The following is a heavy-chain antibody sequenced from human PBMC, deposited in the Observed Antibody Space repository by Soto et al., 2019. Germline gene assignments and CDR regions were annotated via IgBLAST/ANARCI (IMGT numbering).Heavy chain of an antibody. Sequence: GGSLRISCAASVFSFIDFAMSWVRQAPGKGLERDSGTSGSGHNTYYTESLKGRFTISRDNSKNTLSLQVKSLRAEDTAVYYCVKWGYSVYDFTPPSGYYFFNGVDAWGQGTTVTVSS. CDR1: VFSFIDFA. CDR2: TSGSGHNT. J-gene: IGHJ6*01. V-gene: IGHV3-23*01. CDR3: VKWGYSVYDFTPPSGYYFFNGVDA. D-gene: IGHD5-12*01.